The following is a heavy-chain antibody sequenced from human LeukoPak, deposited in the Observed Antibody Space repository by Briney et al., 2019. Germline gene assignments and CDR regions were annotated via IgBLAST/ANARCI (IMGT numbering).Heavy chain of an antibody. Sequence: GGSLRLSCAASGFTFSSYGMHWVRQAPGKGLEWVALTRYDGSNKYYADSVKGRFTISRDNPKSTLYLQMNSLRADDTAVYYCVKGSTNAVPTTRVFDYWGQGALVTVSS. CDR2: TRYDGSNK. J-gene: IGHJ4*02. V-gene: IGHV3-30*02. D-gene: IGHD4-11*01. CDR1: GFTFSSYG. CDR3: VKGSTNAVPTTRVFDY.